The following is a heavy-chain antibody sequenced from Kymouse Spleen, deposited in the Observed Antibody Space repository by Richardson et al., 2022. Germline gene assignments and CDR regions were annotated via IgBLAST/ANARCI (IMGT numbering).Heavy chain of an antibody. J-gene: IGHJ5*02. CDR3: ARVGNWNYGDWFDP. Sequence: QVQLQQWGAGLLKPSETLSLTCAVYGGSFSGYYWSWIRQPPGKGLEWIGEINHSGSTNYNPSLKSRVTISVDTSKNQFSLKLSSVTAADTAVYYCARVGNWNYGDWFDPWGQGTLVTVSS. CDR2: INHSGST. D-gene: IGHD1-7*01. V-gene: IGHV4-34*01. CDR1: GGSFSGYY.